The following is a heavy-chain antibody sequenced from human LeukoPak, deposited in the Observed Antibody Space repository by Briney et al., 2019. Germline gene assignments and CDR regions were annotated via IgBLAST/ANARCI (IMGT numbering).Heavy chain of an antibody. D-gene: IGHD2-15*01. CDR1: GGSFNGYY. CDR2: INHSGST. CDR3: ARGLGYCSGGSCYSDY. V-gene: IGHV4-34*01. Sequence: SETLSLTCAVYGGSFNGYYWSWIRQPPGKGLEWIGEINHSGSTNYNPSLKSRVTISVDTSKNQFSLKLSSVTAADTAVYYCARGLGYCSGGSCYSDYWGQGTLVTVSS. J-gene: IGHJ4*02.